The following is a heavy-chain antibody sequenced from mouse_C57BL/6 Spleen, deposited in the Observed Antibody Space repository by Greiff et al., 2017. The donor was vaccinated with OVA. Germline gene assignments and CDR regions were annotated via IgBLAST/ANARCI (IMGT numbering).Heavy chain of an antibody. J-gene: IGHJ1*03. CDR2: IRNKANGYTT. Sequence: EVPLVQSGGGLVQPGGSLSLSCAASGFSFTDYYISWVRQPPGKSLAWLGFIRNKANGYTTEYSASVKGRFPISRDNSQSILYLQMNALRAEDSATYYCARDADSLSYWYLDVWGTGTTVTVSS. V-gene: IGHV7-3*01. D-gene: IGHD2-13*01. CDR3: ARDADSLSYWYLDV. CDR1: GFSFTDYY.